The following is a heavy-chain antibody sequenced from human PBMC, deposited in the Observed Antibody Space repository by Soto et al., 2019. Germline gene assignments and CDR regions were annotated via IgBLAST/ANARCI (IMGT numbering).Heavy chain of an antibody. CDR3: ATRHEREHAYDV. V-gene: IGHV3-53*01. Sequence: ESGGGLIQPGESLRLSCAAFGLTISGKKYVAWVRQAPGKGLEWVSALYDVDGSFYADSVKGRFTTSSDSSKTTVYLQMNDLRPDDTAVYYCATRHEREHAYDVWGQGTTVTVSS. CDR2: LYDVDGS. CDR1: GLTISGKKY. J-gene: IGHJ3*01. D-gene: IGHD1-1*01.